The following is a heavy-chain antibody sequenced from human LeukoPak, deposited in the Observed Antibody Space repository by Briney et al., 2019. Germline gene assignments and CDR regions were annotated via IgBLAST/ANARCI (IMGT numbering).Heavy chain of an antibody. V-gene: IGHV4-59*01. J-gene: IGHJ5*02. CDR3: ARGGSRYCSSTSCYAPFDP. Sequence: SETLSLTCTVSGGSISSYYWSWIRQPPGKGLEWIGYIYYSGSTNYNPSLKSRVTIPVDTSKNQFSLKLSSVTAADTAVYYCARGGSRYCSSTSCYAPFDPWGQGTLVTVSS. CDR2: IYYSGST. CDR1: GGSISSYY. D-gene: IGHD2-2*01.